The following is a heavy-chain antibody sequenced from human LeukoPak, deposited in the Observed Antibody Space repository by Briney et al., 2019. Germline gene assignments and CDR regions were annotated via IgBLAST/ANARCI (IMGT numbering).Heavy chain of an antibody. CDR1: GFTVSNKD. Sequence: QPGGSLRLSCSASGFTVSNKDMSWVRQAPGKGLDWVSVIYIGGSTYYAVSVKGRFTISRDNSKNPLYLQMNSLRAEDTAMYYCKNLNRKAFDIWGQGTMVTVSS. J-gene: IGHJ3*02. V-gene: IGHV3-66*02. CDR2: IYIGGST. CDR3: KNLNRKAFDI.